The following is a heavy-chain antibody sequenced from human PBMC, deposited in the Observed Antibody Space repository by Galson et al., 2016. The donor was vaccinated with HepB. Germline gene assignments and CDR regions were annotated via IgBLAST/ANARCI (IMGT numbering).Heavy chain of an antibody. CDR1: GGSISSGDYY. Sequence: TLSLTCTVSGGSISSGDYYWSWIRQPPGKGLDWIGYIYYTGSTYYNPSLESRVSISVDTSKNQFSLNLSSVTAADTAVYYCARESKNTVTLGAFDIWGQGTMVKVSS. D-gene: IGHD4-11*01. V-gene: IGHV4-30-4*01. J-gene: IGHJ3*02. CDR2: IYYTGST. CDR3: ARESKNTVTLGAFDI.